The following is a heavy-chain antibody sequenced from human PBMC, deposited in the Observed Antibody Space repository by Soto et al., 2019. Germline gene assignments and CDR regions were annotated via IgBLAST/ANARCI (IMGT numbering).Heavy chain of an antibody. J-gene: IGHJ4*02. CDR2: IYSSEYT. CDR1: VGSISGYF. V-gene: IGHV4-59*08. Sequence: SETLSLTCTVSVGSISGYFWSWIRQPPGKGLEWIAYIYSSEYTDYHPSLKSRVTISVDRSKNQFSLKLSSVTAADTAVYYCASHSYGQPYYFDYWGQGTLVTVSS. CDR3: ASHSYGQPYYFDY. D-gene: IGHD5-18*01.